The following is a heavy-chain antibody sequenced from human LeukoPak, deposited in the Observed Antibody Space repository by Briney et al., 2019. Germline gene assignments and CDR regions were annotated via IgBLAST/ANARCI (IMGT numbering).Heavy chain of an antibody. V-gene: IGHV3-30*02. CDR2: IRYDGRNK. J-gene: IGHJ6*03. CDR3: AKYPILGYSYYYYTDV. CDR1: GFTFSSYV. D-gene: IGHD3-3*01. Sequence: GGSLRLSCAASGFTFSSYVMHWGRQAPGKGLEWVAFIRYDGRNKYYADSVEGRFTISRDNSKNTLYLQMNNLRAEDTAVYYCAKYPILGYSYYYYTDVWVKGTTVTVSS.